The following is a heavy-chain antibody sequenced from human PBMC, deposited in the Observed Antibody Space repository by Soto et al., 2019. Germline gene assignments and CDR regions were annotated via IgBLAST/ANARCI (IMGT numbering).Heavy chain of an antibody. D-gene: IGHD6-13*01. CDR3: ATMEGHSSSWFRRTQDY. J-gene: IGHJ4*02. Sequence: GESLKISCKGSGYSFTSYWISWVCQMPGKGLEWMGRIDPSDSYTNYSPSFQGHVTISADKSISTAYLQWSSLKASDTAMYYCATMEGHSSSWFRRTQDYWGQGTLVTVSS. V-gene: IGHV5-10-1*01. CDR2: IDPSDSYT. CDR1: GYSFTSYW.